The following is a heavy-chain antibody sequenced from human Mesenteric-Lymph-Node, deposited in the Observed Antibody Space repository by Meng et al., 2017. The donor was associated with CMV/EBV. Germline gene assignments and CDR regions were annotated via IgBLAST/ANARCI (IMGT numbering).Heavy chain of an antibody. CDR1: GGSFTRYY. Sequence: SETLSLTCAVYGGSFTRYYWTWIRQSPGKGLEWIGEVNQSGSTNFHPSLKSRLTISLDTSKRQLSLTLASLTTADTATYYCARGAWRRVPPLDFYHALDVWAQGTTVTVSS. D-gene: IGHD5-12*01. CDR2: VNQSGST. V-gene: IGHV4-34*01. CDR3: ARGAWRRVPPLDFYHALDV. J-gene: IGHJ6*02.